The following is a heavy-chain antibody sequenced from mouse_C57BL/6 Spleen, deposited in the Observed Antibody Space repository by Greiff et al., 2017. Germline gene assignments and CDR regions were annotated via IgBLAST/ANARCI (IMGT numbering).Heavy chain of an antibody. V-gene: IGHV5-17*01. Sequence: EVKLMESGGGLVKPGGSLKLSCAASGFTFSDYGMHWVRQAPEKGLEWVAYISSGSSTIHYADTVKGRFTISRDNAKNTLFLQMTSLRSEDTAMYYCARIYYDHYYAMDYWGQGTSVTVSS. CDR2: ISSGSSTI. D-gene: IGHD2-4*01. J-gene: IGHJ4*01. CDR3: ARIYYDHYYAMDY. CDR1: GFTFSDYG.